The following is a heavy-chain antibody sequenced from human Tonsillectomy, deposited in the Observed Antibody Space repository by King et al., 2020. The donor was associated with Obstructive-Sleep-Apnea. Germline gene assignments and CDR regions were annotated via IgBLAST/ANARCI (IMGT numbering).Heavy chain of an antibody. CDR3: AKDGYGSGSLTIDY. V-gene: IGHV3-30*18. Sequence: VQLVESGGGVVQPGRSLRLSCAASGFTFSSYGMHWVRQAPGKGPEWVAVISYDGSNKYYADSVKGRFTISRDNSKNTLYLQMNSLRAEDTAVYYCAKDGYGSGSLTIDYWGQGTLVTVSS. CDR1: GFTFSSYG. J-gene: IGHJ4*02. CDR2: ISYDGSNK. D-gene: IGHD3-10*01.